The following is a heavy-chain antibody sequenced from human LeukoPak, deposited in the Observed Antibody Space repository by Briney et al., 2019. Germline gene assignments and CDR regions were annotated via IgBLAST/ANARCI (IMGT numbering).Heavy chain of an antibody. V-gene: IGHV1-69*13. J-gene: IGHJ4*02. CDR3: ARDPGIAAAGKRGYFDY. CDR1: GGTFSSYA. Sequence: SVKVSCKASGGTFSSYAISWVRQAPGQGLEWMGGIIPTFGTANYAQKFQGRVTITADESTSTAYMELSSLRSEDTAVYYCARDPGIAAAGKRGYFDYWGQGTLVTVSS. CDR2: IIPTFGTA. D-gene: IGHD6-13*01.